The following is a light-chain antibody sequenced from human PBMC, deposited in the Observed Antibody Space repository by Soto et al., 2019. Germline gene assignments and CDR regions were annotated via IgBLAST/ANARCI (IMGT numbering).Light chain of an antibody. CDR1: QSVSSDH. J-gene: IGKJ1*01. Sequence: EIVLTQSPGILSLSPGERATLACRVCQSVSSDHLAWYQQRPGQAPRLLIYGASSRTTGVPDRFSGSGSGTDYTLTISRLEPEDFAVYYCQQYRSAFWTFGPGTKVDIK. CDR2: GAS. V-gene: IGKV3-20*01. CDR3: QQYRSAFWT.